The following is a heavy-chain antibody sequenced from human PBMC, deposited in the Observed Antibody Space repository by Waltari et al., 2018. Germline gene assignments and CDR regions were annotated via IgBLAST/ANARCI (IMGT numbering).Heavy chain of an antibody. Sequence: QVQLQESGPGLVKPSETLSLTCAVSGASITSASYWGWLRQPPGTGLEWIGYVYHFGSSSYNPSLKSRVTMSVDTSKRQFSLNLSSVTAADTAVYYCARHESAHYGGFDSWGRGTLVTVSA. D-gene: IGHD4-17*01. J-gene: IGHJ4*02. CDR2: VYHFGSS. CDR1: GASITSASY. CDR3: ARHESAHYGGFDS. V-gene: IGHV4-38-2*01.